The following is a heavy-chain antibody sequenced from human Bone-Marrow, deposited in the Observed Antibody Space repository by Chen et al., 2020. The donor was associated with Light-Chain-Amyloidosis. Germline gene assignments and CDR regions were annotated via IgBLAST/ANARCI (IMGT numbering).Heavy chain of an antibody. CDR3: ARGGGGITGTTLAYAFDV. D-gene: IGHD1-7*01. CDR1: GGSFSEFS. J-gene: IGHJ3*01. V-gene: IGHV4-34*02. Sequence: QVQLQQWGAGLLKPSETLSLPCAVYGGSFSEFSWTWIRQPPGKGLEWVGDINHSGNTNYNPSLRSRVSISVDASKNRFSLKLNSVTAADTSVYYCARGGGGITGTTLAYAFDVWGQGAMVTVSS. CDR2: INHSGNT.